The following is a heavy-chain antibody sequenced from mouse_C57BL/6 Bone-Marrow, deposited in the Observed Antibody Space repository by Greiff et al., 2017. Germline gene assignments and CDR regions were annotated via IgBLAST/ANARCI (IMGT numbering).Heavy chain of an antibody. CDR2: ISDGGSYT. V-gene: IGHV5-4*01. CDR1: GFTFSSYA. Sequence: EVQLVESGGGLVKPGGSLKLSCAASGFTFSSYAMSWVRQTPEKRLEWVATISDGGSYTYYPDNVKGRFTISRDNANNNLYLQMSHLKSEDTAMYYCATHYYGSFDYWGQGTTLTVSS. CDR3: ATHYYGSFDY. J-gene: IGHJ2*01. D-gene: IGHD1-1*01.